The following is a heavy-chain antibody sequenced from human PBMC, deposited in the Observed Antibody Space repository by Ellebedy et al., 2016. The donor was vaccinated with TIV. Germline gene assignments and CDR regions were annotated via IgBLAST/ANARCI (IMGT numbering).Heavy chain of an antibody. Sequence: SETLSLXXTVSGGSVSSGSYYWSWIRQPPGKGLEWIGYIYYSGSTNYNPSLKSRVTISVDTSKNQFSLKLSSVTAADTAVYYCARVESGGWYGRDYWGQGTLVTVSS. CDR2: IYYSGST. D-gene: IGHD6-19*01. J-gene: IGHJ4*02. V-gene: IGHV4-61*01. CDR1: GGSVSSGSYY. CDR3: ARVESGGWYGRDY.